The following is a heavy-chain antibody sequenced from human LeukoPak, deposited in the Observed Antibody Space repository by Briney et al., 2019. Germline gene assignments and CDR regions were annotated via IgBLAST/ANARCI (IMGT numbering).Heavy chain of an antibody. CDR3: AILTGDNDAFDI. D-gene: IGHD7-27*01. CDR2: IYYSGST. CDR1: GGSISSYY. V-gene: IGHV4-59*01. J-gene: IGHJ3*02. Sequence: PSETLSLTCTVSGGSISSYYWSWIRQPPGKGLEWIGYIYYSGSTNYNPSLKSRVTISVDTSKNQFSLKLSSVTAADTAVCYCAILTGDNDAFDIWGQGTMVTVSS.